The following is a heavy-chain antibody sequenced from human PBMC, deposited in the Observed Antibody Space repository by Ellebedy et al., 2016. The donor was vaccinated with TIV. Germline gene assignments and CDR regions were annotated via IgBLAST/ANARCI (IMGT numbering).Heavy chain of an antibody. D-gene: IGHD3-22*01. V-gene: IGHV3-30-3*01. CDR1: GLTFSSYA. J-gene: IGHJ4*02. CDR3: ARGWGYDSSGYSYYFDY. Sequence: GESLKISCAASGLTFSSYAMHWVRQAPGKGLEWVAVISYDGSNKYYADSVKGRFTISRDNSKNTLYLQMNSLRAEDTAVYYCARGWGYDSSGYSYYFDYWGQGTLVTVSS. CDR2: ISYDGSNK.